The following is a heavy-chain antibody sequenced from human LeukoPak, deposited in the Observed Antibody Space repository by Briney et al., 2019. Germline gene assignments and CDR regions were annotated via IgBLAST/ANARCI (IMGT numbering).Heavy chain of an antibody. CDR1: GGTFSSYA. D-gene: IGHD2-2*01. CDR2: INPNSGGT. V-gene: IGHV1-2*02. Sequence: EASVKVSCKASGGTFSSYAISWVRQAPGQGLEWMGWINPNSGGTNYAQKFQGRVTMTRDTSISTAYMELSRLRSDDTAVYYCARGTSTIVVVPAAINDYWGQGTLVTVSS. CDR3: ARGTSTIVVVPAAINDY. J-gene: IGHJ4*02.